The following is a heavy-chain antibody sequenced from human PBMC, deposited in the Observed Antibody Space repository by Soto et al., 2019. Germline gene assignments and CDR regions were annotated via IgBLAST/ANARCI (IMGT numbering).Heavy chain of an antibody. CDR2: ISGGGTSP. J-gene: IGHJ5*01. CDR1: GFTFSNYG. D-gene: IGHD5-12*01. Sequence: EVQLLESGGNLVQPGGSLRLSCAASGFTFSNYGMNWVRQAPGKGLEWVSAISGGGTSPHYADSVKGRFTISRDNSKNTLYLQMYSLRADDTALYYCAKSGIVANMRTFSWFDSWGQGTLVTVSS. CDR3: AKSGIVANMRTFSWFDS. V-gene: IGHV3-23*01.